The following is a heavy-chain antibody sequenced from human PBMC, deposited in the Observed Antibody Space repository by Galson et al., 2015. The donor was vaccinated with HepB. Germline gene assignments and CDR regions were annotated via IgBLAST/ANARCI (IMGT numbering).Heavy chain of an antibody. CDR3: ARKYCTNGVCYRWLGWFDP. CDR2: IYYSGST. D-gene: IGHD2-8*01. V-gene: IGHV4-39*01. Sequence: ETLSLTCTVSGGSISSSSYYWGWIRQPPGKGLEWIGSIYYSGSTYYNPSLKSRVTISVDTSKNQFSLKLSSVTAADTAVYYCARKYCTNGVCYRWLGWFDPWGQGTLVTVSS. J-gene: IGHJ5*02. CDR1: GGSISSSSYY.